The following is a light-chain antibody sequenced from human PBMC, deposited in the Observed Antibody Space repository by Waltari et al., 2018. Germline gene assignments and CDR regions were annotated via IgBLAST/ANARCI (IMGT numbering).Light chain of an antibody. CDR3: CSYAGSSNVV. CDR1: SSDVGGYNY. Sequence: SCTGTSSDVGGYNYVSWYQQHPGKAPKLMIYDVSKRPSGVSNRFSGSKSGNTASLTISGLQAVDEADYYCCSYAGSSNVVFGGGTNLTVL. V-gene: IGLV2-23*02. CDR2: DVS. J-gene: IGLJ2*01.